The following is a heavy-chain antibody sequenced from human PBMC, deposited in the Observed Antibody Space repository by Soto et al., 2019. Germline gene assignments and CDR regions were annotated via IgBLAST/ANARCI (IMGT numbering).Heavy chain of an antibody. Sequence: GESLKISCKASGFTFTSYSLGWVRHMPGKGLQWMGNIFSSDSSAKYSPSFVGQVTISVDRSINTAYLQWSSLKASDTAIYYCGTWRGSSWFDYWGPGTLVTVSS. D-gene: IGHD2-2*01. V-gene: IGHV5-51*01. CDR2: IFSSDSSA. CDR1: GFTFTSYS. CDR3: GTWRGSSWFDY. J-gene: IGHJ4*02.